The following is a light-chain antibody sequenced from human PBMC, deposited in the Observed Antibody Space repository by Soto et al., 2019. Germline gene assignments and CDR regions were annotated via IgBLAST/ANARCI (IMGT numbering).Light chain of an antibody. V-gene: IGKV3-11*01. Sequence: EIVLTRSPAILSLSPGERATLSCRASQSIGLAIAWYQHKPGQAPRLLIFDASQRATGIPARFRGSGSGTDFTLSISSLEPEDFAVYYCQQNNNWPPITFGQVTLLEIK. J-gene: IGKJ5*01. CDR1: QSIGLA. CDR2: DAS. CDR3: QQNNNWPPIT.